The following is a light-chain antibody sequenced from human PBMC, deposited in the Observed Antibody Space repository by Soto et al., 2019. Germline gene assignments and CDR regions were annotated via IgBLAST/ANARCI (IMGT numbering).Light chain of an antibody. V-gene: IGKV3-20*01. Sequence: EIVVTQSPCTLSLSPGERASLSCRAIPSVSSRYLAFYQQKPGQAPRXXIACPSSRATGSPDRLSGSGSVTDFTLTISRLDPEDFAVYYCQQYGSAMRTFGQGTRLEIK. CDR1: PSVSSRY. CDR3: QQYGSAMRT. J-gene: IGKJ5*01. CDR2: CPS.